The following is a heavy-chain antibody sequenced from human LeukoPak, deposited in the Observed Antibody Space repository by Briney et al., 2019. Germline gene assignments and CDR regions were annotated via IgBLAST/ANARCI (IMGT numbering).Heavy chain of an antibody. Sequence: ASVKVSCKASGYTFTSYYMHWVRQAPGQGLEWMGLINPTGGSTGYAQKFQGRVTMTRDMSTSTAYMELRSLRSDDTAVYYCARTNVYYYASSDYYPYFDYWAQGTLVTFSS. J-gene: IGHJ4*02. CDR3: ARTNVYYYASSDYYPYFDY. V-gene: IGHV1-46*01. D-gene: IGHD3-22*01. CDR1: GYTFTSYY. CDR2: INPTGGST.